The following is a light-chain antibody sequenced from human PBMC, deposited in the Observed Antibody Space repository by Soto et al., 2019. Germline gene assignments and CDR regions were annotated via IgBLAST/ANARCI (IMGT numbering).Light chain of an antibody. CDR1: GSDVGAYNY. Sequence: QSVLTQPPSASGSPGQSVAISCTGTGSDVGAYNYVSWYQQHPGKAPKLMIFDVGKRPSGVPDRFSGSKSGNTASLTVSGLQAEDEADYYCSSYAGSNNFVVFGGGTKLTVL. V-gene: IGLV2-8*01. CDR2: DVG. CDR3: SSYAGSNNFVV. J-gene: IGLJ2*01.